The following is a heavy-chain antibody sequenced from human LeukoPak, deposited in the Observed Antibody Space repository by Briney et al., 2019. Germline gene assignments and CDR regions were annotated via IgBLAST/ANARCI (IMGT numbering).Heavy chain of an antibody. Sequence: GGPLRLSCAASGFTFSSYHMSGLRQAPGKGLEGVSAISDSGGSIYHADPEKGRFTISRDDSKNTLYLQMNSLRAEDTAVYYCARRGQRRVFDYWGQGTLVTVSS. CDR2: ISDSGGSI. D-gene: IGHD6-25*01. CDR1: GFTFSSYH. V-gene: IGHV3-23*01. CDR3: ARRGQRRVFDY. J-gene: IGHJ4*02.